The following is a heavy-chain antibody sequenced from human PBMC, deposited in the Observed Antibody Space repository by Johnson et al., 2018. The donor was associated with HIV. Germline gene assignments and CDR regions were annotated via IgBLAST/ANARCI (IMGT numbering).Heavy chain of an antibody. CDR3: ASQMIALDAFDI. CDR1: GFTFSSYD. Sequence: VQLVESGGGMVQPGGSLRLSCAASGFTFSSYDMHWVRQATGKGLEWDSAIGTAGDTYYPGSVKGRFTISRDNSKNTLYLQMNSLRAEDTAVYYCASQMIALDAFDIWGQGTMVTVSS. D-gene: IGHD3-22*01. CDR2: IGTAGDT. J-gene: IGHJ3*02. V-gene: IGHV3-13*01.